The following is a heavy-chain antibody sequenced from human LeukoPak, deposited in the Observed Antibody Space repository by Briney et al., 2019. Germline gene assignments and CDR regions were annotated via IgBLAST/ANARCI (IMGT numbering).Heavy chain of an antibody. CDR1: GGSVSNYY. V-gene: IGHV4-59*02. J-gene: IGHJ4*02. Sequence: SETLSLTCSVSGGSVSNYYWSWIRQPPGKGLEWIGYIYYSGSTNYNPSLKSRVTISVDTSKNQFSLKLSSVTAADTAVYYCAREPRGAAAAGGGYYFDYWGQGTLVTVSS. D-gene: IGHD6-13*01. CDR2: IYYSGST. CDR3: AREPRGAAAAGGGYYFDY.